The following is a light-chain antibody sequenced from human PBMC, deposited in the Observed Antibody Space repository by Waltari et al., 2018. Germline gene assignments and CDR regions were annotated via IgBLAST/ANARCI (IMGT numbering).Light chain of an antibody. CDR3: QQYYSTPRT. CDR1: QSVLYSSNNKNY. V-gene: IGKV4-1*01. Sequence: DIVMTQFPDSLAVSLGERAPINCKSSQSVLYSSNNKNYLAWYQQKPGQPPKLLIYWASTRESGVPDRFSGSGSGTDFTLTISSLQAEDVAVYYCQQYYSTPRTFGQGTKVEIK. J-gene: IGKJ1*01. CDR2: WAS.